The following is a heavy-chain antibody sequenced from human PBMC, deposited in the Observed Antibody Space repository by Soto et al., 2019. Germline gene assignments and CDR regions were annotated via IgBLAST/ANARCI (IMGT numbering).Heavy chain of an antibody. CDR1: GYTFTSYD. CDR3: ARLYYDSSGYYGGSSKENDAFDI. D-gene: IGHD3-22*01. J-gene: IGHJ3*02. V-gene: IGHV1-8*01. Sequence: ASVKVSCKASGYTFTSYDINWVRQATGQGLEWMGWMNPNSGNTGYAQKFQGRVTMTRNTSISTAYMELSSLRSEDTAVYYCARLYYDSSGYYGGSSKENDAFDIWGQGAMVTVSS. CDR2: MNPNSGNT.